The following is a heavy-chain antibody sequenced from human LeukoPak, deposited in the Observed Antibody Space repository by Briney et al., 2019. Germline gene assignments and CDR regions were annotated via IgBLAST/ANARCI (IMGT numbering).Heavy chain of an antibody. Sequence: SETLSLTCAVYGGSFTAYYWSWIRQPPGKGLEWIGEITHTGNTNYNPSLKSRVTISLDTSRNQFSLKVTSMTAADTAVYYCARQRSSGWSSSIDSWGQGTLVTVSS. J-gene: IGHJ4*02. D-gene: IGHD6-19*01. CDR3: ARQRSSGWSSSIDS. CDR1: GGSFTAYY. V-gene: IGHV4-34*01. CDR2: ITHTGNT.